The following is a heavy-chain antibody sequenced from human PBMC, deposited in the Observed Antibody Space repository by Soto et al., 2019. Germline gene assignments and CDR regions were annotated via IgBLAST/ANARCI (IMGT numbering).Heavy chain of an antibody. V-gene: IGHV1-69*14. D-gene: IGHD5-12*01. J-gene: IGHJ4*02. CDR2: IVPTVDTS. CDR3: VRVVAIPGYPDN. Sequence: QVQLVQSGAAVRQPASSVKVSCKTSGATFSSYAITWVRQAPGQGLEWMGGIVPTVDTSTYAQKFQGRVTITADKFTNTVYMELSSLTSDDTAVYYCVRVVAIPGYPDNWGQGTLVTVSS. CDR1: GATFSSYA.